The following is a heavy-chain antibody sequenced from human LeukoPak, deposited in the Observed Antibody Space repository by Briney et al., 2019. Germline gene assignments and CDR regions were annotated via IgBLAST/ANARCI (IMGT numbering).Heavy chain of an antibody. V-gene: IGHV4-38-2*02. J-gene: IGHJ4*02. CDR3: ARVRIVVVPAAKGRRLDPSENFDY. Sequence: PSETLSLTCTVSGYSISSGYYWGWIRQPPGKGLEWIGSIYHSGSTYYNPSLKSRVTISVDTSKNQFSLKLSSVTAADTAVYYCARVRIVVVPAAKGRRLDPSENFDYWGQGTLVTVSS. CDR2: IYHSGST. CDR1: GYSISSGYY. D-gene: IGHD2-2*01.